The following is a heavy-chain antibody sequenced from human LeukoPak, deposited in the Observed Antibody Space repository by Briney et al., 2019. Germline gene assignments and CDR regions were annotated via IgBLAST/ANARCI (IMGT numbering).Heavy chain of an antibody. CDR1: GGSISSYY. V-gene: IGHV4-4*07. CDR2: IYTSGST. Sequence: PSETLSLTCTVSGGSISSYYWSWIRQPAGKGLEWIGRIYTSGSTNYNPSLKSRVTMSVDTSKNQFSLKLSSVTAADTAVYYCASKAAAGTGGIYFDYWGQGTLVTVSS. J-gene: IGHJ4*02. CDR3: ASKAAAGTGGIYFDY. D-gene: IGHD6-13*01.